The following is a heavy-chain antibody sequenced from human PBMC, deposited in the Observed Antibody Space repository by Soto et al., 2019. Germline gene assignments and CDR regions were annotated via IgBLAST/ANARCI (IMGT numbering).Heavy chain of an antibody. Sequence: QVQLVQSGAEVKKPGASVKVSCKASGYTFTSYGISWVRQAPGQGLEWMGWISAYNGNTNYAQKLQGRVTMTTATSTSTAYMELRSLRSDDTAVYYCARDLGGSNYDYIWGSYRYFDYWGQGTLVTVSS. V-gene: IGHV1-18*01. CDR3: ARDLGGSNYDYIWGSYRYFDY. CDR2: ISAYNGNT. J-gene: IGHJ4*02. CDR1: GYTFTSYG. D-gene: IGHD3-16*02.